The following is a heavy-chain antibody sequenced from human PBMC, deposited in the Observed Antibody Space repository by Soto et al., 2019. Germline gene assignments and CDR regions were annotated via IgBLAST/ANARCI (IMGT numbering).Heavy chain of an antibody. V-gene: IGHV4-4*02. Sequence: PSETLSLTCAVSGGSISSSNWWSWVRQPPGKGLEWIGEIYHSGSTNYNPSLKSRVTISVDKSKNQFSLKLSSVTAADTAVYYCARDYYGSGSYLSRVGNWFDPWGQGTLVTVSS. J-gene: IGHJ5*02. CDR1: GGSISSSNW. D-gene: IGHD3-10*01. CDR2: IYHSGST. CDR3: ARDYYGSGSYLSRVGNWFDP.